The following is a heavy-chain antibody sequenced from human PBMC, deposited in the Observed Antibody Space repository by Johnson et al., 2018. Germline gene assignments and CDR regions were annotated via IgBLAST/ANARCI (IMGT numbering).Heavy chain of an antibody. Sequence: VQLVQSGGGLVQPGGSLRLSCEASGFTFSSYWMSWVRQAPGKGLEWVANIKQDGSEKYYVASVKGRFTISRENAKNSLYLKMNSMRVDDTSVYYCSRGDGTYYDILNGYAEYCHHWGQGTLVTVSS. CDR1: GFTFSSYW. J-gene: IGHJ1*01. CDR3: SRGDGTYYDILNGYAEYCHH. V-gene: IGHV3-7*01. CDR2: IKQDGSEK. D-gene: IGHD3-9*01.